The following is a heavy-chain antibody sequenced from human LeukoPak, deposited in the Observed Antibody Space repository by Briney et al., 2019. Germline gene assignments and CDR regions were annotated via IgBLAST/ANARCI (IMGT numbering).Heavy chain of an antibody. J-gene: IGHJ4*02. CDR1: GYTFTGYY. Sequence: ASVKVSCKASGYTFTGYYMHWVRQAPGQGLEWGGRINPNSGGTNYAQKFQGRVTMTRDTSISTAYMELSRLRSDDAAVYYCARDFQGMVRGVIQDYWGQGTLVTVSS. V-gene: IGHV1-2*06. CDR3: ARDFQGMVRGVIQDY. CDR2: INPNSGGT. D-gene: IGHD3-10*01.